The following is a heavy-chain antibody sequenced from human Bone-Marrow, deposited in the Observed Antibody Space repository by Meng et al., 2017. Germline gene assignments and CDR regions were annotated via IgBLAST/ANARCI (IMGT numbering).Heavy chain of an antibody. V-gene: IGHV3-7*01. CDR3: ARGSWGLQFPGPVS. CDR1: GFSFSSDW. CDR2: IKQPGSEE. J-gene: IGHJ4*02. Sequence: GESLKISCAASGFSFSSDWMSWVRQPPGKGLEWVANIKQPGSEEYYVDSVKGRFTISRDNAKNSLFLQMDSLRVDDTAVYYCARGSWGLQFPGPVSWGQGTLVTVSS. D-gene: IGHD5-24*01.